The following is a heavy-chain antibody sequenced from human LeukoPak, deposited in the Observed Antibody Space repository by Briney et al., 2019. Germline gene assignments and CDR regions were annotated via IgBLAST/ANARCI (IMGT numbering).Heavy chain of an antibody. D-gene: IGHD2-2*02. CDR2: FYTRGST. CDR1: GGSISSYY. CDR3: ARDSCSSTSCYNNWFDP. Sequence: PSETLSLTCTVSGGSISSYYWSWIRQPAGKGLEWIGRFYTRGSTNYNPSLKSRVTMSVDKSKNQFSLKLNSVTAADTAVYYCARDSCSSTSCYNNWFDPWGQGTLVTVSS. J-gene: IGHJ5*02. V-gene: IGHV4-4*07.